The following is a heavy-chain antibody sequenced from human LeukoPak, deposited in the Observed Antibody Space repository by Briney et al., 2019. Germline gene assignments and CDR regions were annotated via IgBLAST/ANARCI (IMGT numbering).Heavy chain of an antibody. CDR2: ISTSGGSP. CDR1: GFTFSSYA. CDR3: AKEHDFWSGYYTSLDY. V-gene: IGHV3-23*01. J-gene: IGHJ4*02. D-gene: IGHD3-3*01. Sequence: GGSLRLSCAASGFTFSSYAMSWVRQAPGKGLEWVSAISTSGGSPYYADSVKGRFTISRDNSRNTLYLQMNSLRDEDTAVYYCAKEHDFWSGYYTSLDYWGQGTLVTVSS.